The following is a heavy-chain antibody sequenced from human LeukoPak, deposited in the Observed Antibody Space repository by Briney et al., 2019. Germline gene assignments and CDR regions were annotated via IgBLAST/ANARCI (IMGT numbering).Heavy chain of an antibody. D-gene: IGHD3-10*01. CDR3: ARGYGSGSYSDY. CDR2: IYYSGST. V-gene: IGHV4-59*01. Sequence: SETLSLTCTVSGGSISSYYWSWIRQPPGKGLEWIGYIYYSGSTNYNPSLKSRVTISVDTSKNQFSLKLSSVTAADTAVYYCARGYGSGSYSDYWGQGTLATVSS. CDR1: GGSISSYY. J-gene: IGHJ4*02.